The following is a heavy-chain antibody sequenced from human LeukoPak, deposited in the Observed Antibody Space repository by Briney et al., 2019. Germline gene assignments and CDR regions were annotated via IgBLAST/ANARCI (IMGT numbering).Heavy chain of an antibody. CDR2: IRYDGGDE. D-gene: IGHD4-17*01. J-gene: IGHJ4*02. CDR1: GFTFGDYG. CDR3: AKYRHGAYGSFFDY. V-gene: IGHV3-30*02. Sequence: GGSLRLSCAASGFTFGDYGMHWVRQAPGKGLEWVAFIRYDGGDEKYADSVKGRFTVSRDNSKNTLYLQMNSLRVEDTAVYYCAKYRHGAYGSFFDYWDQGTLVTVSS.